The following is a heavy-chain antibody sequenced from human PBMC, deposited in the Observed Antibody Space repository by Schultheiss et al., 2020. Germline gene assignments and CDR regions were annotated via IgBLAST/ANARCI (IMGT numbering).Heavy chain of an antibody. J-gene: IGHJ4*02. V-gene: IGHV3-33*01. CDR2: IWYDGSNK. D-gene: IGHD4-23*01. Sequence: GESLKISCAASGFTFSSYGMHWVRQAPGKGLEWVAVIWYDGSNKYYADSVKGRFTISRDNSKNTLYLQMNSLRAEDTAVYYCARDQMTTVVTPPGYWGQGTLVTVSS. CDR3: ARDQMTTVVTPPGY. CDR1: GFTFSSYG.